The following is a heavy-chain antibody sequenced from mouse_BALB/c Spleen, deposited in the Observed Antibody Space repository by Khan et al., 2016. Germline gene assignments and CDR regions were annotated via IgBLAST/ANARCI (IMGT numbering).Heavy chain of an antibody. V-gene: IGHV2-6-4*01. Sequence: QVQLKQSGPGLVAPSQSLSITCTVSGFSLSRYSVHWVRQPPGKGLEWLGMIWGGGSKDYNSALKSRLSNSKDNSKSQVFLKMNSLQTDDTAMYYCDRNGLFGYDGVFADWGPGTLVTVSA. CDR3: DRNGLFGYDGVFAD. CDR1: GFSLSRYS. CDR2: IWGGGSK. J-gene: IGHJ3*01. D-gene: IGHD2-14*01.